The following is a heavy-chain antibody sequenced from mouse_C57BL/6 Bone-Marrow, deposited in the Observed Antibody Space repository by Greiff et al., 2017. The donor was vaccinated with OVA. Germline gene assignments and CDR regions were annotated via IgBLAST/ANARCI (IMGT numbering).Heavy chain of an antibody. J-gene: IGHJ2*01. CDR3: ARLDYGSSYFDY. Sequence: QVQLKQSGAELVRPGTSVKMSCKASGYTFTNYWIGWAKQRPGHGLEWIGVIYPGGGYTNYNEKFKGKATLTADKSSSTAYMQFSSLTSEDSAIYSCARLDYGSSYFDYWGQGTTLTVSA. V-gene: IGHV1-63*01. CDR1: GYTFTNYW. CDR2: IYPGGGYT. D-gene: IGHD1-1*01.